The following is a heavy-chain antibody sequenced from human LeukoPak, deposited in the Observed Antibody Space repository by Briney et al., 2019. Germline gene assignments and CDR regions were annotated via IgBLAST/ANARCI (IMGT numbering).Heavy chain of an antibody. Sequence: SGPTLVNPTQTLTLTCTFSGFSLSTSGVGVGWIRQPPGKALEWLALIYWDDDKRYSPSLKSRLTITKGTSKNQVVLTMTNMDPVDTATYYCARHSSSWYGNFFDYWGQGTLVTVSS. D-gene: IGHD6-13*01. CDR3: ARHSSSWYGNFFDY. CDR1: GFSLSTSGVG. V-gene: IGHV2-5*02. J-gene: IGHJ4*02. CDR2: IYWDDDK.